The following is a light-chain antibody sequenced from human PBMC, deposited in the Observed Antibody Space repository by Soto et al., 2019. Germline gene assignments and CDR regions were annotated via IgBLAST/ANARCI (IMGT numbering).Light chain of an antibody. CDR2: EVS. CDR3: SSYGGSNTLV. CDR1: SSDVGGYNY. V-gene: IGLV2-8*01. Sequence: QSVLTQPPSASGSPGQSVTISCTGTSSDVGGYNYVSWYQQHPGKAPKLMIYEVSKRPSGVPDRFSGSKSGNTASLTVSGLQADDEGDYYCSSYGGSNTLVFGGGTQLTVL. J-gene: IGLJ2*01.